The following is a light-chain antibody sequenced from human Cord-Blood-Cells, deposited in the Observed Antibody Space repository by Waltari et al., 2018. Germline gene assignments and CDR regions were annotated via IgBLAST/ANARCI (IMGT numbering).Light chain of an antibody. J-gene: IGKJ1*01. V-gene: IGKV1-39*01. CDR3: QQSYSTLWT. CDR1: QSISSY. Sequence: DIQMTQSPSSLSASVGDRVTITCRASQSISSYLNWDQQKPGKAPKLLIYAAASLQSGVQSRFSGSGSGTDFTLTISSLQPEDFATYYCQQSYSTLWTFGQGTKVEIK. CDR2: AAA.